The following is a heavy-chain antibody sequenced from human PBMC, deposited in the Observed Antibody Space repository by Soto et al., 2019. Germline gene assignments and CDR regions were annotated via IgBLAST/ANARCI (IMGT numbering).Heavy chain of an antibody. D-gene: IGHD4-4*01. V-gene: IGHV4-59*01. CDR2: IYYTGNT. CDR1: GGSISGYF. Sequence: QVQLQESGPGLVKPSETLSLTCAVSGGSISGYFWSWIRQPPGKGLEWLGSIYYTGNTNYFPSLRSRVTMSIDKSKNQFSLRLTSVTAADTAVYYCVRAGDYSWLYDHWGQGTLVTVSS. J-gene: IGHJ4*02. CDR3: VRAGDYSWLYDH.